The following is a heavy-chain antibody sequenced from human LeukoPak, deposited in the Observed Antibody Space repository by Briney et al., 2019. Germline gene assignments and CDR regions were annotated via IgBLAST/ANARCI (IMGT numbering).Heavy chain of an antibody. CDR2: IIPIFGAA. J-gene: IGHJ5*02. V-gene: IGHV1-69*13. CDR1: GGTFSSYA. Sequence: SVKVSCKASGGTFSSYAISWVRQAPGQGLEWMGGIIPIFGAANYAQKFQGRVTITADESTSKAYMELSSLRSEDTAVYYCARAPFNRITMVRGVIGWFDPWGQGTLVTVSS. D-gene: IGHD3-10*01. CDR3: ARAPFNRITMVRGVIGWFDP.